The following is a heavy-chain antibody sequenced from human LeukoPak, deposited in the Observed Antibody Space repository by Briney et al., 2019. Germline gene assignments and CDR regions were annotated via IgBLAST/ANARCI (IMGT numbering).Heavy chain of an antibody. CDR1: GGSFSGYY. D-gene: IGHD3-10*01. CDR3: ARRLGRKFGERFYYYHYMDV. CDR2: INHSRST. Sequence: SETLSLTCAVYGGSFSGYYWSWIRQPPGKGLEWIGEINHSRSTKYNPSLKSRVTLSVDTSKNQFSLKLSSVTAADTAVYYCARRLGRKFGERFYYYHYMDVWGKGTTVTISS. V-gene: IGHV4-34*01. J-gene: IGHJ6*03.